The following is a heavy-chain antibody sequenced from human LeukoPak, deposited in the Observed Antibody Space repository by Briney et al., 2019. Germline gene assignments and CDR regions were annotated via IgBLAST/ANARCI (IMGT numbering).Heavy chain of an antibody. Sequence: SETLSLTCTVSGGSISSYYWSWIRQPPGKGLEWIGYIYYSGSTNYNPSLKSRVTISVDTSKNQFSLKLSSVPAADTAVYYCASSGIAAAADDAFDIWGQGTMVTVSS. CDR2: IYYSGST. J-gene: IGHJ3*02. D-gene: IGHD6-13*01. V-gene: IGHV4-59*08. CDR3: ASSGIAAAADDAFDI. CDR1: GGSISSYY.